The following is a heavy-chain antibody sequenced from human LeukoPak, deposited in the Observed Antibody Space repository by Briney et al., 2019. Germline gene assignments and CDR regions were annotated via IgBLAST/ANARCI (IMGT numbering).Heavy chain of an antibody. V-gene: IGHV7-4-1*02. Sequence: ASVKVSCKASGYTFTSYAMNWVRQAPGLGLEWMGWINTNTGNPTYAQGFTGGFVFSLDTSVSTAYLQISSLKAEDTAVYYCVRVNQLLLYDYWGQGTLVTVSS. D-gene: IGHD2-2*01. CDR3: VRVNQLLLYDY. CDR2: INTNTGNP. CDR1: GYTFTSYA. J-gene: IGHJ4*02.